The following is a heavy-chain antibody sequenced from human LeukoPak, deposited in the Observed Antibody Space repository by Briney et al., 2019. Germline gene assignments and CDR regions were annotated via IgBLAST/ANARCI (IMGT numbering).Heavy chain of an antibody. V-gene: IGHV3-33*01. CDR3: ARAGYCSGGSCYRSDY. D-gene: IGHD2-15*01. CDR2: RWYDGSIQ. Sequence: GGSLRLSCAASGFTFSSYGMHWVRQAPGKGLEWVAARWYDGSIQYYADSVKGRFTISRDNSKNTLYLQMDSLRAEDTAVYYCARAGYCSGGSCYRSDYWGQGTLVSVSP. CDR1: GFTFSSYG. J-gene: IGHJ4*02.